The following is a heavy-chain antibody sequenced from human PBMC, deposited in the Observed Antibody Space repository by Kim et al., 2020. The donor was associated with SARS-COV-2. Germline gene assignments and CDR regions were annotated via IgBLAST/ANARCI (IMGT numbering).Heavy chain of an antibody. J-gene: IGHJ4*02. CDR3: AKDSNVLRYFDWLLLPDY. V-gene: IGHV3-30*18. Sequence: GGSLRLSCAASGFTFSSYGMHWVRQAPGKGLEWVAVISYDGSNKYYADSVKGRFTISRDNSKNTLYLQMNSLRAEDTAVYYCAKDSNVLRYFDWLLLPDYWGQGTLVTVSS. CDR1: GFTFSSYG. D-gene: IGHD3-9*01. CDR2: ISYDGSNK.